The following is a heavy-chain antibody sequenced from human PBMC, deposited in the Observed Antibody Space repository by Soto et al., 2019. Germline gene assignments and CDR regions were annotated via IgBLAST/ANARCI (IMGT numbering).Heavy chain of an antibody. CDR2: INAGNGNT. J-gene: IGHJ4*02. D-gene: IGHD5-18*01. CDR1: GYTFTSYA. V-gene: IGHV1-3*01. Sequence: ASVKVSCKASGYTFTSYAMHWVRQAPGQRLEWMGWINAGNGNTKYAQRLQGRVTMTTDTSTRTAYMELRRLRSDDTAVYYCARVYGYRCCFDFWGQGTLVTVSS. CDR3: ARVYGYRCCFDF.